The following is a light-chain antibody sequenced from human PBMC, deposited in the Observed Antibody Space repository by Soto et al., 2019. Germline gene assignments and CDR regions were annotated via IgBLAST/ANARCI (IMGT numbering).Light chain of an antibody. J-gene: IGKJ2*01. Sequence: DIVMTQSPLSLPVTPGEPASISCRSSQSLLHSNGYNYLDWYLQKPGQSPQLLFSLGSNRASGVPDRFSGSGSGTDLTLNISRVEAEDVGVYYCMQALQTPYTFGQGSKLEIK. V-gene: IGKV2-28*01. CDR3: MQALQTPYT. CDR1: QSLLHSNGYNY. CDR2: LGS.